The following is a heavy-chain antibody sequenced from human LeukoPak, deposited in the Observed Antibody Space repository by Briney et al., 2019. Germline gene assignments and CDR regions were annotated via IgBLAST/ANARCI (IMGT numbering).Heavy chain of an antibody. Sequence: GGSLRLSCAASGXTVSSNYMSWVRQAPGKGLEWVSVIYSGGSTYYADSVKGRFTISRDNSKNTLNLRMNSLRAEGAAVYYCARGYSSDNWGQGTLVTVSS. V-gene: IGHV3-66*01. CDR3: ARGYSSDN. CDR2: IYSGGST. D-gene: IGHD2-21*01. CDR1: GXTVSSNY. J-gene: IGHJ4*02.